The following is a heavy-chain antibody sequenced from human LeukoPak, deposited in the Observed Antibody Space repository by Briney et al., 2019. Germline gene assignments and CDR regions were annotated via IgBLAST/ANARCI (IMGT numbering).Heavy chain of an antibody. CDR1: GFTFTTYA. Sequence: GGSLRLSCAASGFTFTTYAMSRVRQAPGKGLEWVSAISGSGGSTYYAESVKGRFTISGDNSKNTQYLQMNSLRAEDTAVYYCAKEQSVNYHAGSFDHWGQGTLVTVSS. CDR3: AKEQSVNYHAGSFDH. V-gene: IGHV3-23*01. CDR2: ISGSGGST. J-gene: IGHJ4*02. D-gene: IGHD1-7*01.